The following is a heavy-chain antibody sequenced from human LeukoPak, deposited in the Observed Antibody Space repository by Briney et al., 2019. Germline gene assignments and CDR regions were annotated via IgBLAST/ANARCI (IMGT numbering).Heavy chain of an antibody. CDR2: IYYSGST. CDR1: GGSISTYY. Sequence: SETLSLTCTVSGGSISTYYWNWIRQPPGKRLEWFGYIYYSGSTNYNPSLKSRVAISVDTSKNQFSLKLSSVTAADTAVYYCARDRGSYYGFDYWGQGTLVTVSS. D-gene: IGHD1-26*01. V-gene: IGHV4-59*01. CDR3: ARDRGSYYGFDY. J-gene: IGHJ4*02.